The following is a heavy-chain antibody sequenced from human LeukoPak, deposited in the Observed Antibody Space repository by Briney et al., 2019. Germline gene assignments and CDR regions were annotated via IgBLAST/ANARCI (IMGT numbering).Heavy chain of an antibody. CDR3: AKDVHPYGDYGDYYYGMDV. J-gene: IGHJ6*02. V-gene: IGHV3-30*18. Sequence: PGRSLRLSCAASGFTFSSYGMHWVRQAPGKGLEWVAVISYDGSNKYYADSVKGRFTISRDNSKNTLYLQMNSLRAEDTAVYYCAKDVHPYGDYGDYYYGMDVWGQGTTVTVSS. D-gene: IGHD4-17*01. CDR1: GFTFSSYG. CDR2: ISYDGSNK.